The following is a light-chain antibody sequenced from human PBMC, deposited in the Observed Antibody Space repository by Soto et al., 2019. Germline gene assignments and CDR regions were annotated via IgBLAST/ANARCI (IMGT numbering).Light chain of an antibody. V-gene: IGKV3-11*01. J-gene: IGKJ4*01. CDR1: QSVSSY. CDR3: QQRSKWPLT. CDR2: DAS. Sequence: EIVLTQSPATLSLSPGERATLSCRASQSVSSYLAWYQQKPGQAPRLLIYDASNRATDIPARFSGSGSGTDFTLTISSLEPEDFEVYYCQQRSKWPLTFGGRTKVEIK.